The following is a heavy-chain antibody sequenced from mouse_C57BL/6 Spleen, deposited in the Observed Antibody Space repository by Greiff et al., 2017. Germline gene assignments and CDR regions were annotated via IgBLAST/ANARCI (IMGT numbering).Heavy chain of an antibody. CDR2: ISYDGSN. V-gene: IGHV3-6*01. Sequence: VQLKESGPGLVKPSQSLSLTCSVTGYSITSGYYWNWIRQFPGNKLEWMGYISYDGSNNYNPSLKNRISITRDTSKNQFSLKLNSVTTEDTATYSCARADGYYLTWYFEVWAQGPRSPSPQ. D-gene: IGHD2-3*01. CDR1: GYSITSGYY. J-gene: IGHJ1*03. CDR3: ARADGYYLTWYFEV.